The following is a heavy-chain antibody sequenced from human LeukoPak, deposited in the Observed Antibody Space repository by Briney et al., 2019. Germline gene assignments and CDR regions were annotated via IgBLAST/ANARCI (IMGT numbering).Heavy chain of an antibody. CDR3: AKVRVGPTYVDAFDI. D-gene: IGHD1-26*01. CDR1: GFTFSNYA. J-gene: IGHJ3*02. CDR2: ITTTGGT. V-gene: IGHV3-23*01. Sequence: GGSLRLSCAASGFTFSNYAMNWVRQTPGKGLNFLSLITTTGGTHYVGSVKGRFIISRDNSKNTLYLQVNSLRAEDTAVYYCAKVRVGPTYVDAFDIWGQGTMVTASS.